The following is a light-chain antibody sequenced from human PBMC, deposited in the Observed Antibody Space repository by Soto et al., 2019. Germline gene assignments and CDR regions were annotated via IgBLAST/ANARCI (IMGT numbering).Light chain of an antibody. Sequence: IVLTQSPCTLSRSPGERATLSCRVSHSVSNNSLARYQQKPGQAPRLLISRGTTTATAIRDRFSGSGSDTAFTLTISRLEPEDFEVYYCQQYGSSGTFGQGTKVDIK. J-gene: IGKJ1*01. CDR1: HSVSNNS. CDR2: RGT. CDR3: QQYGSSGT. V-gene: IGKV3-20*01.